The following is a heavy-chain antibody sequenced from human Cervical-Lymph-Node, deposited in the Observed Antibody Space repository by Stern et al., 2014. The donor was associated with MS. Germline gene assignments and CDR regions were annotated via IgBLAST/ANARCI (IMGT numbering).Heavy chain of an antibody. CDR2: LIIIFDTA. J-gene: IGHJ1*01. D-gene: IGHD3-22*01. CDR1: GGTFSNYA. Sequence: VQLVQSGPEVKKPGSSVKVSCKASGGTFSNYAISWVRQAPGQGLEWMGGLIIIFDTANYAQKFQGRVTISADESTSTAYMELSGLRSEDTAVYYCARASERSGYYPDYFQYWGQGTPVTVSS. V-gene: IGHV1-69*01. CDR3: ARASERSGYYPDYFQY.